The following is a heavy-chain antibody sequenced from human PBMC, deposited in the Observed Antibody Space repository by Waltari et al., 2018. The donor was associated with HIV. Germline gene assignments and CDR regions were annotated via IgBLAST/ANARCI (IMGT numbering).Heavy chain of an antibody. J-gene: IGHJ6*02. CDR3: ARGGPRNYYYYGWEV. D-gene: IGHD3-10*01. Sequence: EVQLVESGGGLVQPGGSLRLSCSASGFTFSSYAMHWVRQAPGKGLEYVSAISSNGGSTYYADSVKGRFTISRDNSKNTLYLQMSSLRADDTAVYYCARGGPRNYYYYGWEVWGQGTTVTVSS. V-gene: IGHV3-64D*06. CDR1: GFTFSSYA. CDR2: ISSNGGST.